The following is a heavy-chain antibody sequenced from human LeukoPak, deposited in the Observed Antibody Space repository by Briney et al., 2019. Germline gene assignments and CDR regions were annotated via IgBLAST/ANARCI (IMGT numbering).Heavy chain of an antibody. CDR2: IYYSGGT. CDR3: AGLDTSVGGMDV. J-gene: IGHJ6*02. Sequence: SETLSLTCTVSGGSISSGTYYWGWIRQPPGKGLEWIGSIYYSGGTYYNPSLKSRVTISVDTSENQFSLKLSSVTAADTAVYYCAGLDTSVGGMDVWGQGATVTVSS. CDR1: GGSISSGTYY. D-gene: IGHD3-22*01. V-gene: IGHV4-39*01.